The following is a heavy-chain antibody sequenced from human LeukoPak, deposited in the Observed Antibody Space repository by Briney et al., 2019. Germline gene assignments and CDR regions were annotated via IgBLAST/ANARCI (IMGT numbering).Heavy chain of an antibody. CDR2: IYYSGST. V-gene: IGHV4-39*01. J-gene: IGHJ6*02. Sequence: PSETLSLTCTVSGGSISSSSHYWSWIRQPPGKGLEWIASIYYSGSTYYNPSLKSRVTISVDTSKNQFSLKLSSVTAADTAVYYCARSYCSGGSCAHLGKNYYYYYGMDVWGQGTTVTVSS. CDR1: GGSISSSSHY. CDR3: ARSYCSGGSCAHLGKNYYYYYGMDV. D-gene: IGHD2-15*01.